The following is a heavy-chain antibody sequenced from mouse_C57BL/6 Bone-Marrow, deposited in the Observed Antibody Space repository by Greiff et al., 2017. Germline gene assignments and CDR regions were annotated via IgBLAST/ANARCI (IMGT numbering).Heavy chain of an antibody. D-gene: IGHD1-1*01. V-gene: IGHV14-4*01. J-gene: IGHJ1*03. CDR1: GFNIKDDY. CDR3: TNYYGSNWYFDV. CDR2: IDPENGDT. Sequence: QLQQSGAELVRPGASVKLSCTASGFNIKDDYMHWVKQRPEQGLEWIGWIDPENGDTEYASKFQGKATITADTSSNTAYLQLSSLTSEDTAVYYCTNYYGSNWYFDVWGTGTTVTVSS.